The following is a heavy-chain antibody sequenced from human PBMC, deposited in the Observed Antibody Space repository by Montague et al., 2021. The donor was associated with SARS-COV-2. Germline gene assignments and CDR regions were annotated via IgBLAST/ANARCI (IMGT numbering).Heavy chain of an antibody. D-gene: IGHD5-12*01. CDR1: GASIRDYY. CDR2: FYESGST. Sequence: SETLSLTCTVSGASIRDYYWSWIRQPPAKGLEWIGYFYESGSTKSNPSLTSRLIMSVDTSRNQFSLTLSFVTTADPAVYYCERARGLSGFYGYDPLYFYGMDVGGQGTTVIVSS. V-gene: IGHV4-59*01. CDR3: ERARGLSGFYGYDPLYFYGMDV. J-gene: IGHJ6*02.